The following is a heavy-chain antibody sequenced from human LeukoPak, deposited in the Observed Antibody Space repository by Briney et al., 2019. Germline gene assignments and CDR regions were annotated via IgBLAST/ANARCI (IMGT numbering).Heavy chain of an antibody. CDR1: GGSISSYY. J-gene: IGHJ4*02. CDR2: IHDSGST. CDR3: ARDGYSSGWYDY. V-gene: IGHV4-59*01. Sequence: SETLSLTCTVSGGSISSYYWIWLRQSPGKGLEWIGHIHDSGSTTYNPSLKSRVTISVDTSRNQSSLKLSSVTAADTAVYYCARDGYSSGWYDYWGQGTLVTVSS. D-gene: IGHD6-19*01.